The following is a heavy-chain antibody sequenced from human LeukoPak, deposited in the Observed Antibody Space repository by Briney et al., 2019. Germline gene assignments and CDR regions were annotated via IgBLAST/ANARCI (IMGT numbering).Heavy chain of an antibody. V-gene: IGHV3-23*01. CDR2: ISGSGGRT. Sequence: PGGSLRLSCAASGFIFSSYGMNWVRQAPGKGLEWVSVISGSGGRTYYADSVKGRFIISRDNSKNTLYVQMNSPRGEDTAVYYCAKGALSLMGVFDYWGQGTLVTVSS. CDR3: AKGALSLMGVFDY. J-gene: IGHJ4*02. D-gene: IGHD2-8*01. CDR1: GFIFSSYG.